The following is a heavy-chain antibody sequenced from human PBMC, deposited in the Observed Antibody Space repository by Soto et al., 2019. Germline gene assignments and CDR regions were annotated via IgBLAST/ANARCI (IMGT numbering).Heavy chain of an antibody. D-gene: IGHD3-10*01. V-gene: IGHV3-21*01. Sequence: GGSLRLSCAASGFTFSSYSMNWVRQAPGKGLEWVSSISSSSSYIYYADSVKGRFTISRDNAKNSLYLQMNSLRAEDTAVYYCARGLVLWFGEFDYWGQGTLVTVSS. CDR2: ISSSSSYI. CDR1: GFTFSSYS. CDR3: ARGLVLWFGEFDY. J-gene: IGHJ4*02.